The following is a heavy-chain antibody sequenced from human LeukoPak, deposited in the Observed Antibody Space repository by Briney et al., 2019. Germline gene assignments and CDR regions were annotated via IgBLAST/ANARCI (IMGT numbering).Heavy chain of an antibody. CDR2: MSSGGTYI. V-gene: IGHV3-21*01. D-gene: IGHD3-3*01. Sequence: PGGSLRLSCAASGFTLRTFAMTCVRQAPGKGLEWVSSMSSGGTYIYYPDSVTGRFTISRDNAKNSLYLPMNNLRPQDNYFYCRARDAATGASGVFLVQWGQGTLVTVSS. CDR1: GFTLRTFA. CDR3: ARDAATGASGVFLVQ. J-gene: IGHJ4*02.